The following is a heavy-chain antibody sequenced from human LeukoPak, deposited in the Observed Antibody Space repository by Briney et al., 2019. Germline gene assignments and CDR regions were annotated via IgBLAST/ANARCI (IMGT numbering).Heavy chain of an antibody. J-gene: IGHJ4*02. CDR1: GYTFTNYD. Sequence: ASVKVSCKASGYTFTNYDVNWVRQTTGQGLEWMGWMNPNSGNTGYAQKFQGRVTMTRDTSRRTAYMELSSLRSDDTAVYYCARGHTAAGADYWGQGTLVTVSS. V-gene: IGHV1-8*01. CDR2: MNPNSGNT. CDR3: ARGHTAAGADY. D-gene: IGHD6-13*01.